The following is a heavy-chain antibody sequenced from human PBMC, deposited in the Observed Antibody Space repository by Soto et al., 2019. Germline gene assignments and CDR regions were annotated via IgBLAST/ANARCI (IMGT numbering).Heavy chain of an antibody. V-gene: IGHV1-8*01. CDR1: GYTFTSYD. CDR3: ARGGALRFLECLFWFDP. CDR2: MNPNSGNT. D-gene: IGHD3-3*01. Sequence: ASVKVSCKASGYTFTSYDINWVRQATGQGLEWMGWMNPNSGNTGYAQKFQGRVTMTRNTSISTAYMELSSLRSEDTAVYYCARGGALRFLECLFWFDPWGQGTLVTVSS. J-gene: IGHJ5*02.